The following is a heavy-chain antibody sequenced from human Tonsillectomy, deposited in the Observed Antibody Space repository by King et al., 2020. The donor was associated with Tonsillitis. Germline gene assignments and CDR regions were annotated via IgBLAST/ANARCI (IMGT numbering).Heavy chain of an antibody. CDR3: ARAVSPFDAFDF. CDR1: GFTFSSYA. J-gene: IGHJ3*01. CDR2: LSFDGSYI. Sequence: VQLVESGGGVVQPGRSLRLSCVASGFTFSSYAMHWVRQAPGKGLEWVAVLSFDGSYIFYAESVKGRFSISRENSKNTLYLQMNSLRAEDTALYSCARAVSPFDAFDFWGQGTMVAVSS. V-gene: IGHV3-30*04.